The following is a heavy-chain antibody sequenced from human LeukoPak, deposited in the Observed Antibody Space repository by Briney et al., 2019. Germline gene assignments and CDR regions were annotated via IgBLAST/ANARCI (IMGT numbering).Heavy chain of an antibody. CDR1: GYTFTSYA. CDR2: INAGNGNT. Sequence: ASVKVSCKASGYTFTSYAMHWVRQAPGQRLEWMGWINAGNGNTKYSQKFQGRVTITGDTSASTAYMELSSLRSEDTAVYYCATYSSLNRRGFQYWGQGTLLTVSS. CDR3: ATYSSLNRRGFQY. D-gene: IGHD3-22*01. J-gene: IGHJ1*01. V-gene: IGHV1-3*01.